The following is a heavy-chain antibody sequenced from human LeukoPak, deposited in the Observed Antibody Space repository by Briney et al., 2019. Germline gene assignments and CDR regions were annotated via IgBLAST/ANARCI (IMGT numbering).Heavy chain of an antibody. CDR1: GFTFADYG. J-gene: IGHJ6*03. Sequence: GGSLRLSCAASGFTFADYGMHWVRQTPGKGLEWVAFIRYDGSNKYYADSVKGRFTISRDNSKNTLYLQMNSLRAEDTAVYYWAKDCIRVYYYYMDVWGKGTTVTVSS. CDR2: IRYDGSNK. V-gene: IGHV3-30*02. CDR3: AKDCIRVYYYYMDV.